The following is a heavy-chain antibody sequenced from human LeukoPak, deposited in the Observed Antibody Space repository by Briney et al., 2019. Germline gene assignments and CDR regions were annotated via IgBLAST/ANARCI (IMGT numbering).Heavy chain of an antibody. CDR2: ISGDGDST. D-gene: IGHD6-13*01. J-gene: IGHJ5*02. V-gene: IGHV3-43*02. CDR1: GFTFDDYA. CDR3: AKDRPDDSSSWYEGWFDP. Sequence: GGSLRLSCAASGFTFDDYAMHWVRQAPGKGLEWVSLISGDGDSTYYADSVKGRFTISRDNSKNSLYPQMNSLRTEDTALYYCAKDRPDDSSSWYEGWFDPWGQGTLVTVSS.